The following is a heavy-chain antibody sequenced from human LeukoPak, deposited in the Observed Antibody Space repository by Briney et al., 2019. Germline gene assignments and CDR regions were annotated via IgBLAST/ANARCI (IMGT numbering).Heavy chain of an antibody. CDR1: GFIFSSYG. Sequence: GGSLRLSCTASGFIFSSYGMHWVRQAPGKGLEWVTIIWYDGSNKYYADSVKGRFTTSRDNSKNTLYLQMNSLRAEDTAVYYCARDPRGGPTPGLFDYGGQGPLVTFSS. J-gene: IGHJ4*02. CDR2: IWYDGSNK. D-gene: IGHD3-16*01. V-gene: IGHV3-33*01. CDR3: ARDPRGGPTPGLFDY.